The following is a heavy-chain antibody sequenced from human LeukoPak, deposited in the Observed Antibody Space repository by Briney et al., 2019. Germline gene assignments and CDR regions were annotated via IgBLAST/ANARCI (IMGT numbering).Heavy chain of an antibody. CDR3: ANDGSGDWSYGY. Sequence: PGGSLRLSCAASGFTFSRYSMNWVRQAPGKGLEWVSSISPSSSYIYYADSVRGRFTISRDNAKNSLYLQMNSLRAEDTAVYYCANDGSGDWSYGYWGQGTLVTVSS. V-gene: IGHV3-21*04. CDR1: GFTFSRYS. CDR2: ISPSSSYI. D-gene: IGHD2-21*02. J-gene: IGHJ4*02.